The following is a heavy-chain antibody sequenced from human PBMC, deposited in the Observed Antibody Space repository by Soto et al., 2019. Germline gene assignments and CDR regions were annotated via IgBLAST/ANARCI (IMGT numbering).Heavy chain of an antibody. D-gene: IGHD6-19*01. J-gene: IGHJ4*02. Sequence: QVQLVQSRAEVKKPGASVKVSCKASGYTFTSYGISWVRQAPGQGLEWMGWIRVYNGYTNYAQKFQGRVTMTTDTSTSTAYMELRSLISDDTAVYYCARASDGYRSGWYVGYFDYWGQGTLVTVSS. CDR3: ARASDGYRSGWYVGYFDY. V-gene: IGHV1-18*04. CDR1: GYTFTSYG. CDR2: IRVYNGYT.